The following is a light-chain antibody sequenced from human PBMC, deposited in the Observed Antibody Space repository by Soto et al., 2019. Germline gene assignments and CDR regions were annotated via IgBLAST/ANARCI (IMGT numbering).Light chain of an antibody. Sequence: EIVLTQSPGTLSLSPGERATLSCRASQSVSSSYLAWYQQKPGQAPRILIYGASSRDTGIPDRFSGSGSGTDFTLTISRLECEDFAVYYCQQYCSSPPLTFGPGTKVDIK. CDR3: QQYCSSPPLT. V-gene: IGKV3-20*01. CDR1: QSVSSSY. J-gene: IGKJ3*01. CDR2: GAS.